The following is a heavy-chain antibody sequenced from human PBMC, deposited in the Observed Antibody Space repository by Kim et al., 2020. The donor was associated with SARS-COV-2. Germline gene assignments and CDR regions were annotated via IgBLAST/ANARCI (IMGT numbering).Heavy chain of an antibody. V-gene: IGHV1-46*01. J-gene: IGHJ6*02. CDR3: ARVRFLEWLLPGSSMEYGMDV. D-gene: IGHD3-3*01. CDR1: GYTFTSYY. Sequence: ASVKVSCKASGYTFTSYYMHWVRQAPGQGLEWMGIINPSGGSTSYAQKFQGRVTMTRDTSTSTVYMELSSLRSEDTAVYYCARVRFLEWLLPGSSMEYGMDVWGQGTTVTVSS. CDR2: INPSGGST.